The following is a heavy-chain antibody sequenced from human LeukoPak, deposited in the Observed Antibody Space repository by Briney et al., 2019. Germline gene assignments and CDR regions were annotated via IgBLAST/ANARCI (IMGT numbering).Heavy chain of an antibody. D-gene: IGHD1-26*01. CDR1: GFTFSSYW. CDR3: ARGKWELLTDY. CDR2: IKQDGSEK. Sequence: GGSLRLSSAASGFTFSSYWMSWVRQAPGKGLEWVANIKQDGSEKYYVDSVKGRFTISRDNAKNSLYLQMNSLRAEDTAVYYCARGKWELLTDYWGQGTLVTVSS. V-gene: IGHV3-7*01. J-gene: IGHJ4*02.